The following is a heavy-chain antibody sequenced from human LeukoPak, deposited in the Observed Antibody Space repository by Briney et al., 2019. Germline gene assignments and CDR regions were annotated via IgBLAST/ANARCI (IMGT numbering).Heavy chain of an antibody. V-gene: IGHV1-2*02. CDR2: INPNSGGT. J-gene: IGHJ3*02. CDR3: ARDRGSSSWDAFDI. CDR1: GYTFTGYY. D-gene: IGHD6-13*01. Sequence: ASVKVSCKASGYTFTGYYMHWVRQAPGQGLEWMGWINPNSGGTNYAQKFQGRVTMTRDTSISTAYMELSRLRSDDTAVYYCARDRGSSSWDAFDIWGQGTMVTVSS.